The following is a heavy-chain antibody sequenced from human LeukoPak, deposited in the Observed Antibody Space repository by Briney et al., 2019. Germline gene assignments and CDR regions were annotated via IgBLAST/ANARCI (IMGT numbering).Heavy chain of an antibody. Sequence: GESLKISCKGSGYSFTSYWIVWVRQMPGKGLEWMGIIYPGDSDTRYSPSFQGQVTISADKSISTAYLQWSSLKASDTAMYYCARLGAYCSSTSCYTKAPTGFDPWGQGTLVTVSS. J-gene: IGHJ5*02. V-gene: IGHV5-51*01. CDR3: ARLGAYCSSTSCYTKAPTGFDP. CDR1: GYSFTSYW. D-gene: IGHD2-2*02. CDR2: IYPGDSDT.